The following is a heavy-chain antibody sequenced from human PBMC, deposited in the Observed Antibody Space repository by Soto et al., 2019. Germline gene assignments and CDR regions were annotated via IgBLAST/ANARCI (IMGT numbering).Heavy chain of an antibody. D-gene: IGHD3-3*01. CDR1: GGSISSSSYY. J-gene: IGHJ4*02. CDR3: ARPVGSLERFI. Sequence: PSETLSLTCTVSGGSISSSSYYWGWIRQPPGKGLEWIGSIYYSGSTYYNPSLKSRVTISVDTSKNQFSLKLSSVTAADTAVYYFARPVGSLERFIWGPGTLVTVFS. V-gene: IGHV4-39*01. CDR2: IYYSGST.